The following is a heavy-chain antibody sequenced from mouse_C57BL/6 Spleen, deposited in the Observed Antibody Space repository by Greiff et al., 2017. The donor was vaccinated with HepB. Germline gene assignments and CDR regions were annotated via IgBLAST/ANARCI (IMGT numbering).Heavy chain of an antibody. D-gene: IGHD1-1*01. CDR1: GFSFNTYA. CDR3: VRQAITTVVDTYYFDY. Sequence: GGGLVQPKGSLKLSCAASGFSFNTYAMNWVRQAPGKGLEWVARIRSKSNNYATYYADSVKDRFTISRDDSESMLYLQMNNLKTEDTAMYYCVRQAITTVVDTYYFDYWGQGTTLTVSS. J-gene: IGHJ2*01. CDR2: IRSKSNNYAT. V-gene: IGHV10-1*01.